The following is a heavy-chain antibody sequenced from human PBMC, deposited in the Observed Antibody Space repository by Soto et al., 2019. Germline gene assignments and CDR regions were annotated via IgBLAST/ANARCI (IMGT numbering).Heavy chain of an antibody. CDR2: IYSGGST. CDR3: ARVRVDSSGYYYDY. CDR1: GFTVSSNY. V-gene: IGHV3-53*04. J-gene: IGHJ4*02. D-gene: IGHD3-22*01. Sequence: GGSLRLSCAASGFTVSSNYMSWVRQAPGKGLEWVSVIYSGGSTYYADSVKGRFTISRHNSKNTLYLQMNSLRAEDTAVYYCARVRVDSSGYYYDYWGQGTLVTVSS.